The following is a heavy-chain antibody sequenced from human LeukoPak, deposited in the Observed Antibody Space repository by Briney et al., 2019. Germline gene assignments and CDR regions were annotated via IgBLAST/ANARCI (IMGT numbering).Heavy chain of an antibody. CDR1: GFTFSMYW. V-gene: IGHV3-7*01. J-gene: IGHJ4*02. Sequence: GGSLRLSCAASGFTFSMYWMIWVRQAPGKGPEWVAHIKQDASQEYHVDSVKGRFTISRDNAKNSLYLQMNSLSAEDTAVYYCARGVVYPAWSGPHWSDYWGQGALVTVSS. D-gene: IGHD3-3*01. CDR2: IKQDASQE. CDR3: ARGVVYPAWSGPHWSDY.